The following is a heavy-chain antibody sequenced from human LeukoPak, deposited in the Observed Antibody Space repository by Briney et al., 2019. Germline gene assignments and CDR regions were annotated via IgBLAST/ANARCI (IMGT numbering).Heavy chain of an antibody. J-gene: IGHJ4*02. CDR1: GGSISSYY. D-gene: IGHD1/OR15-1a*01. CDR2: IYTSGST. V-gene: IGHV4-4*07. Sequence: SETLSLTCTVSGGSISSYYWSWIRQPAGKGLEWIGRIYTSGSTNYNPSLKSRVTMSVDTSKNQFSLKLSSVTAADTAVYYCARVGVGGLRNTFDYWAQGTLVTVSS. CDR3: ARVGVGGLRNTFDY.